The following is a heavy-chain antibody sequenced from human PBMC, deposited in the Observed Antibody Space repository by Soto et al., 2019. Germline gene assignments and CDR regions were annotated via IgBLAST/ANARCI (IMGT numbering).Heavy chain of an antibody. CDR1: GFTFSNAW. V-gene: IGHV3-15*07. J-gene: IGHJ3*02. D-gene: IGHD3-22*01. Sequence: PVGSLRLSCAASGFTFSNAWMNRVRQAPGKGLEWVGRIKSKTDGGTTDYAAPVKGRFTISRDDSKNTLYLQMNSLKTEDTAVYYCTTDQTHYYDSSGPSQGAFDIWGKGTMVTGSS. CDR3: TTDQTHYYDSSGPSQGAFDI. CDR2: IKSKTDGGTT.